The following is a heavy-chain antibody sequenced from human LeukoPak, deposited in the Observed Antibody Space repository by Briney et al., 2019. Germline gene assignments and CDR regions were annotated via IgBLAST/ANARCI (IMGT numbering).Heavy chain of an antibody. CDR2: SRNKASSYTT. Sequence: GGSQRLSCAASGFKFSDHYTDWVRQAPGKGLEWVGRSRNKASSYTTEYAASVEGRFTISRDVSESSLYLQMNSLRAEDTAVYYCAREPIAAAGTGSFDYWGQGTLVTASS. J-gene: IGHJ4*02. V-gene: IGHV3-72*01. CDR1: GFKFSDHY. CDR3: AREPIAAAGTGSFDY. D-gene: IGHD6-13*01.